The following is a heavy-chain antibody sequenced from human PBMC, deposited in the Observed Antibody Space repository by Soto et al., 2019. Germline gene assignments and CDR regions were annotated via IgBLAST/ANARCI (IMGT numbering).Heavy chain of an antibody. CDR2: ISGSGGSA. Sequence: EVQLLQSGGGLLQPGGSLRLSCAASGFPFSTYAMSWVRQAPGKGLEWVSGISGSGGSAYYTESVRGRFTISRDKARNTLYLQMHSLRADDTALYYCAKGGGSGSYYYGTDVWGQGTTVTVSS. CDR1: GFPFSTYA. J-gene: IGHJ6*01. CDR3: AKGGGSGSYYYGTDV. V-gene: IGHV3-23*01. D-gene: IGHD3-10*01.